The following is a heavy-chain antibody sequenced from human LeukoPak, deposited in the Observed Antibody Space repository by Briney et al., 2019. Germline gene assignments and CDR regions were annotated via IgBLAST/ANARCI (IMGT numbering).Heavy chain of an antibody. Sequence: GGSLRLSCAASGFTFSSYAMSWVRQAPGKGLEWVPAISGSGGSTYYADSVKGRFTISRDNSKNTLYLQMNSLRAEDTAVYYCAKSNSGSYTTPYYYYGMDVWGQGTTVTVSS. J-gene: IGHJ6*02. CDR3: AKSNSGSYTTPYYYYGMDV. CDR2: ISGSGGST. CDR1: GFTFSSYA. D-gene: IGHD1-26*01. V-gene: IGHV3-23*01.